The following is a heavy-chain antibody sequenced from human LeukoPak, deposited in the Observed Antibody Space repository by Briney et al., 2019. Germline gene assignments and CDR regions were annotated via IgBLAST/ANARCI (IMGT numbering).Heavy chain of an antibody. J-gene: IGHJ3*02. D-gene: IGHD3-10*01. CDR3: ARDPTGRWAFDI. CDR1: GFTFSSYA. V-gene: IGHV3-30*04. CDR2: ISYDGSNK. Sequence: PGGSLRLSCAASGFTFSSYAMHWVRQAPGKGLEWVAVISYDGSNKYYADSVKGRFTISRDNAKNSLYLQMNSLRDEDTAVYHCARDPTGRWAFDIWGQGTMVTVSS.